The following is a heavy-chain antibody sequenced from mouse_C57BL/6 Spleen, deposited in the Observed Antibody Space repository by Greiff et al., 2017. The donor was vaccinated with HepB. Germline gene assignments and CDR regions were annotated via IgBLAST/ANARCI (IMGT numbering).Heavy chain of an antibody. CDR1: GFSLTSYG. J-gene: IGHJ1*03. V-gene: IGHV2-2*01. D-gene: IGHD2-4*01. CDR3: ARRNYDYDVPYFDV. Sequence: VQLQQSGPGLVQPSQSLSITCTVSGFSLTSYGVHWVRQSPGKGLEWLGVIWSGGSTDYNAAFISRLSISKDNSKCQVFFKMNSLQADDTAIYYCARRNYDYDVPYFDVWGTGTTVTVSS. CDR2: IWSGGST.